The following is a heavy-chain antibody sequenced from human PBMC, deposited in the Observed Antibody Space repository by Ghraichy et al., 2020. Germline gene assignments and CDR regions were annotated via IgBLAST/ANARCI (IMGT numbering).Heavy chain of an antibody. V-gene: IGHV3-23*01. Sequence: GSLRLSCAASGFTFSSYAMSWVRQAPGKGLEWVSAISGSGGSTYYADSVKGRFTITRDNSKNTLYLQMNSLRAEDTAVYYCAKDNLALRYFDWLPLYFDYWGQGTLVTVSS. CDR2: ISGSGGST. CDR3: AKDNLALRYFDWLPLYFDY. CDR1: GFTFSSYA. D-gene: IGHD3-9*01. J-gene: IGHJ4*02.